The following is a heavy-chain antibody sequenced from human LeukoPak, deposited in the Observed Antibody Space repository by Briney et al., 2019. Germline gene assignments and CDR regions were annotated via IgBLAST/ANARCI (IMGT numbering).Heavy chain of an antibody. CDR3: ARAGIAAVFFDY. CDR2: IYSGGST. CDR1: GFTVSSNY. J-gene: IGHJ4*02. V-gene: IGHV3-53*01. Sequence: GGSLRLSCAASGFTVSSNYMSWVRQAPGKGLEWVSVIYSGGSTYYADSVKGRFTISRDNSKNALYLQMNSLRAEDTAVYYCARAGIAAVFFDYWGQGTLVTVSS. D-gene: IGHD6-13*01.